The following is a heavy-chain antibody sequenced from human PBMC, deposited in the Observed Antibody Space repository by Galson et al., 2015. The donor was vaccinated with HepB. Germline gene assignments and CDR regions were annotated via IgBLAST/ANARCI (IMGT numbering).Heavy chain of an antibody. V-gene: IGHV3-74*01. CDR2: INSDGSST. J-gene: IGHJ5*02. CDR3: ARDRFGYSYGWEGTNWFDP. CDR1: GFTFSSYW. Sequence: SLRLSCAASGFTFSSYWMHWVRQAPGKGLVWVSRINSDGSSTSYADSVKGRFTISRDNAKNTLYLQMNSLRAEDTAVYYCARDRFGYSYGWEGTNWFDPWGQRTLVTVSS. D-gene: IGHD5-18*01.